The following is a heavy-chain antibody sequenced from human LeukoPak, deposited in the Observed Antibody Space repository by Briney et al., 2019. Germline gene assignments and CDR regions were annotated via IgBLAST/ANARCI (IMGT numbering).Heavy chain of an antibody. J-gene: IGHJ4*02. CDR1: GFTFDDYA. CDR2: ISWNSGSI. D-gene: IGHD3-10*01. CDR3: ARGYYGSGSYYNAPFDY. Sequence: PGGSLRLSCAASGFTFDDYAMPWVRQAPGKGLEWVSGISWNSGSIGYADSVKGRFTISRDNAKNSLYLQMNSLRAEDTALYYCARGYYGSGSYYNAPFDYWGQGTLVTVSS. V-gene: IGHV3-9*01.